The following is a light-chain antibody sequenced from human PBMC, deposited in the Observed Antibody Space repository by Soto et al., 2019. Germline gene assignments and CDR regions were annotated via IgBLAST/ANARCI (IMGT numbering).Light chain of an antibody. CDR3: ASWDDRMYVVL. CDR2: HSN. CDR1: RSNIGSNV. V-gene: IGLV1-44*01. Sequence: QAVVTQPPSASGTPGQRVTISCSGGRSNIGSNVVYWFQQLPGTAPKLLMYHSNQRPSGVPDRFSGSKSGTSASLTISGLQSDDGADYYCASWDDRMYVVLFGGGTKLTVL. J-gene: IGLJ2*01.